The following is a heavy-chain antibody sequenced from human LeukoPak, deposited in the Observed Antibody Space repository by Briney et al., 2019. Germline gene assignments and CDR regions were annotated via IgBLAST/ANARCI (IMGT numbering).Heavy chain of an antibody. CDR1: GFTVSSNY. D-gene: IGHD6-19*01. CDR2: IYSGGST. Sequence: PGGSLRLSCAASGFTVSSNYMSWVRQAPGKGLEWVSVIYSGGSTYYADSVKGRFTISRDNSKNTLYLQMNSLRAEDTAVYYCARGESGWPVDYWGQGTLVTVSS. V-gene: IGHV3-53*01. J-gene: IGHJ4*02. CDR3: ARGESGWPVDY.